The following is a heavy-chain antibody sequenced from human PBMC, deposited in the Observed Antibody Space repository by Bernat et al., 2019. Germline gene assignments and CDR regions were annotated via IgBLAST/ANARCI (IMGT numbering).Heavy chain of an antibody. CDR1: GFTFSSYA. D-gene: IGHD6-13*01. CDR2: ISYDGSNK. Sequence: QVQLVESGGGVVQPGRSLRLSCAASGFTFSSYAMHWVRQAPGKGLEWVAVISYDGSNKYYADSVKGRFTISRDNSKNTMYLQMNSLRAEDTAVYYCARDSYTGATAGIFWASCWGQGTLVTVSS. CDR3: ARDSYTGATAGIFWASC. V-gene: IGHV3-30-3*01. J-gene: IGHJ4*02.